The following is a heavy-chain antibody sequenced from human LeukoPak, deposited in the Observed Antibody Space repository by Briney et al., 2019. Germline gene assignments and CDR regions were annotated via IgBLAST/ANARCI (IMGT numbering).Heavy chain of an antibody. CDR1: GGSISSGSYY. Sequence: PSETLSLTCTVSGGSISSGSYYWSWIRQPAGKGLEWIGRIYTSGSTNYNPSLKSRVTISVDTSKNQFSLKLSPVTAADTAVYYCARVAHYYYMDVWGKGTTVTVSS. CDR3: ARVAHYYYMDV. J-gene: IGHJ6*03. CDR2: IYTSGST. V-gene: IGHV4-61*02.